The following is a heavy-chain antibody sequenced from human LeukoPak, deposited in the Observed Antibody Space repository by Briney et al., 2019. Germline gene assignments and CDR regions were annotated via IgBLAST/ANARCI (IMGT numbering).Heavy chain of an antibody. Sequence: SVKVSCXASGGTFSSYTISWVRQAPGQGLEWMERIIPILGIANYAQKFQGRVTITADKSTSTAYMELSSLRSEDTAVYYCARGTTGTTAFFYFDYWGQGTLVTVSS. CDR3: ARGTTGTTAFFYFDY. J-gene: IGHJ4*02. V-gene: IGHV1-69*02. CDR1: GGTFSSYT. D-gene: IGHD1-7*01. CDR2: IIPILGIA.